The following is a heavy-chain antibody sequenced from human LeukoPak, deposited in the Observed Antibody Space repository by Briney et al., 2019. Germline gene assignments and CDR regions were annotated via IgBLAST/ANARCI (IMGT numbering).Heavy chain of an antibody. CDR2: ISAYNGNT. V-gene: IGHV1-2*02. J-gene: IGHJ4*02. CDR3: ARDLRTPRYSGSYLVGY. CDR1: GYTFTGYY. D-gene: IGHD1-26*01. Sequence: ASVKVSCKASGYTFTGYYMHWVRQAPGQGLEWMGWISAYNGNTNYAQKFQGRVTMTRDTSISTAYMELSRLRSDDTAVYYCARDLRTPRYSGSYLVGYWGQGTLVTVSS.